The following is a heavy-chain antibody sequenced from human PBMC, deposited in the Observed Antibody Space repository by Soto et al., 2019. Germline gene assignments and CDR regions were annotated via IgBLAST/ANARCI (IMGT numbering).Heavy chain of an antibody. CDR1: GFTFSSYG. CDR3: AKDLRAAKYYDFWSGSPWAYYYGMDV. V-gene: IGHV3-30*18. D-gene: IGHD3-3*01. Sequence: QVQLVESGGGVDQPGRSLRLSCAASGFTFSSYGMHWVRQAPGKGLEWVAVISYDGSNKYYADSVKGRFTISRDNSKNTLYLQMNSLRAEDTAVYYCAKDLRAAKYYDFWSGSPWAYYYGMDVWGQGTTVTVSS. CDR2: ISYDGSNK. J-gene: IGHJ6*02.